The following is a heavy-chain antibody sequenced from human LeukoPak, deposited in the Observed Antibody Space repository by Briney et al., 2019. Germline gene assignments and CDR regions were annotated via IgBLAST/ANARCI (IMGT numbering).Heavy chain of an antibody. CDR2: INPSGGST. J-gene: IGHJ4*02. CDR1: GYTFTSYY. CDR3: ARAGQIVSSSWFPYFDY. Sequence: GASVKVSCKASGYTFTSYYMHWVRQAPGQGLEWMGIINPSGGSTSYTQKFQGRVTMTRDTSTSTVYMELSSLKSEDTAVYYCARAGQIVSSSWFPYFDYWGQGTLVTVSS. V-gene: IGHV1-46*01. D-gene: IGHD6-13*01.